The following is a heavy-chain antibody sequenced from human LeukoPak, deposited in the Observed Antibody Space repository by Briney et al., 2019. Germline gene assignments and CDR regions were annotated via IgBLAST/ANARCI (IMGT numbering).Heavy chain of an antibody. V-gene: IGHV4-59*01. CDR1: GGSISSYY. J-gene: IGHJ3*02. D-gene: IGHD1-1*01. CDR3: ARDTTGHAFDI. CDR2: IYYSGST. Sequence: PSETLSLTCTVSGGSISSYYWSWIRQPPGKGLEWIGYIYYSGSTNYNPSLKSGVTISVDTSKNQFSLKLSSVTAADTAVYYCARDTTGHAFDIWGQGTMVTVSS.